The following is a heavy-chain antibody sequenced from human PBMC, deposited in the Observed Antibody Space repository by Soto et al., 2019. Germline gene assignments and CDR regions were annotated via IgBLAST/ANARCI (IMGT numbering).Heavy chain of an antibody. J-gene: IGHJ4*02. V-gene: IGHV1-69*01. D-gene: IGHD6-13*01. CDR1: GGTFSSYA. CDR3: ARELGGWGRSWTTPLDY. Sequence: QVQLVQSGAEVKKPGSSVKVSCKASGGTFSSYAISWVRQAPGQGLEWMGGIIPIFGTANYAQKFQGRVTITADESTSTASMELSSLRSEDTAVYYCARELGGWGRSWTTPLDYWGQGTLVTVSS. CDR2: IIPIFGTA.